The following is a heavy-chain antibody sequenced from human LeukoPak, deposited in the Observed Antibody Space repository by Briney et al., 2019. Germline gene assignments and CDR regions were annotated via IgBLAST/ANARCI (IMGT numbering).Heavy chain of an antibody. V-gene: IGHV3-30-3*01. CDR1: GFTFSNYA. J-gene: IGHJ4*02. CDR3: ASGPWSGYSLAVDY. CDR2: ISYDGSSK. D-gene: IGHD3-3*01. Sequence: GGSLRLSCAAPGFTFSNYAMHWVRQAPGKGLEWVAVISYDGSSKYYADSVKGRFTISRDNSKNTLYLQMNSLRAEDTAVYYCASGPWSGYSLAVDYWGQGTLVTVSS.